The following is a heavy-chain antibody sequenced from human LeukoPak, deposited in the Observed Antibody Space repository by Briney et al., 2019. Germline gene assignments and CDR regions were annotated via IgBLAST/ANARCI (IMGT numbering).Heavy chain of an antibody. Sequence: GGSLRLSCAASGFTFSSYAMSWVRQAPGKGLEWVSAISGSGGSTYYADSVKGRFTISRDNSKNTLYLQMNSLRAEDTAVYYCAKAPHFIAVAGTHYYFDYWGQGTLVTVSS. CDR1: GFTFSSYA. D-gene: IGHD6-19*01. J-gene: IGHJ4*02. CDR3: AKAPHFIAVAGTHYYFDY. V-gene: IGHV3-23*01. CDR2: ISGSGGST.